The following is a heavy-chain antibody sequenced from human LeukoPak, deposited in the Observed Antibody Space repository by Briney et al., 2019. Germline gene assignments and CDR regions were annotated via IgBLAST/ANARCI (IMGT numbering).Heavy chain of an antibody. CDR3: ARVIWELPPHYYYMDV. Sequence: GGSLRLSCAASGFTFSSYGMHWVRQAPGKGLVWVAFIRYDGSDKYYAESVKGRFTISRDNSKNTLYLQMNSLRAEDTAVYYCARVIWELPPHYYYMDVWGKGTTVTISS. CDR1: GFTFSSYG. CDR2: IRYDGSDK. J-gene: IGHJ6*03. V-gene: IGHV3-30*02. D-gene: IGHD1-26*01.